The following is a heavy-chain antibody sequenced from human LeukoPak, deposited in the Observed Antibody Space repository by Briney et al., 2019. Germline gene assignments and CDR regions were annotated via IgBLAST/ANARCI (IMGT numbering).Heavy chain of an antibody. CDR3: ARLPDYDSSGYTSSFDY. Sequence: ASVKVSCKASGGTFSSYAISWVRQAPGQGLEWMGWISTYNGNTDYAQKFQGRVTMTTDTSTSTAYMELRSLRSDDTAVYYCARLPDYDSSGYTSSFDYWGQGTLVTVSS. D-gene: IGHD3-22*01. CDR2: ISTYNGNT. J-gene: IGHJ4*02. V-gene: IGHV1-18*01. CDR1: GGTFSSYA.